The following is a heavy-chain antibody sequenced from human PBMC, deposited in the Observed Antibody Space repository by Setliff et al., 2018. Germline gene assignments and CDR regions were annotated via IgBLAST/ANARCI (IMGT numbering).Heavy chain of an antibody. CDR1: GDSITSYY. CDR2: MFYTGTT. Sequence: ETLSLTCTLSGDSITSYYLTWIRQPPGKGLEWIGYMFYTGTTNYNPSLKSRVTMSIDTSMKSFSLRLTSVTPADTAIYYCATNLATPSDAFDIWAKEQWSPSPQ. CDR3: ATNLATPSDAFDI. J-gene: IGHJ3*02. V-gene: IGHV4-59*01.